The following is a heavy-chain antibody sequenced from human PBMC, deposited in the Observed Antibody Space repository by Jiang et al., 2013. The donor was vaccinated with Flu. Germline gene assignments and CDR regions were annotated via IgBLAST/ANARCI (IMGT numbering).Heavy chain of an antibody. D-gene: IGHD1-26*01. Sequence: PGKGVEWVAVISYDGSNKYYADSVKGRFTISRDNSKNTLYLQMNSLRAEDTAVYYCARAGGELLILPDDYWGQGTLVTVSS. J-gene: IGHJ4*02. CDR3: ARAGGELLILPDDY. CDR2: ISYDGSNK. V-gene: IGHV3-30-3*01.